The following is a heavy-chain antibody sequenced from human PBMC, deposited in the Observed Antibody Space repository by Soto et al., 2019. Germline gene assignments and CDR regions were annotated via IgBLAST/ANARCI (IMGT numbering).Heavy chain of an antibody. Sequence: ASVKGSCKAAGYTFTSYGSSWVRQAPGQGLEWMGWISAYNGNTNYAQKLQGRVTMTTDTSTSTAYMELRSLRSDDTAVYYCARAITGPLNPRHFDYWAQGTPVTVSS. CDR2: ISAYNGNT. V-gene: IGHV1-18*01. CDR1: GYTFTSYG. CDR3: ARAITGPLNPRHFDY. D-gene: IGHD1-20*01. J-gene: IGHJ4*02.